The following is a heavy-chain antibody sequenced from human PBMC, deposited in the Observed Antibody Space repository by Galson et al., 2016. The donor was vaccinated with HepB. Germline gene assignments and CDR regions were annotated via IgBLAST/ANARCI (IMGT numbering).Heavy chain of an antibody. D-gene: IGHD3-10*02. CDR1: GGSISSSSYY. CDR3: ARQCSVSFNYYYSYYMDI. Sequence: SETLSLTCTVSGGSISSSSYYWGWIRQPPGKGLEWIGCIYYSGRTYYNPSLKSQVTISVDTSNNQLALKLSSVTAADTAVYYCARQCSVSFNYYYSYYMDIWGKGTTVTVSS. CDR2: IYYSGRT. J-gene: IGHJ6*03. V-gene: IGHV4-39*01.